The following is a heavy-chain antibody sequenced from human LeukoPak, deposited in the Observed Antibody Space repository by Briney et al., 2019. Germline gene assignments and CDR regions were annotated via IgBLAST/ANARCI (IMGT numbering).Heavy chain of an antibody. D-gene: IGHD2-21*01. CDR3: AKDFRIGYSAHFDY. J-gene: IGHJ4*02. V-gene: IGHV3-23*01. CDR1: GFTFRSHA. Sequence: GGSLRLSCVGSGFTFRSHAMSWVRQAPEKGLEFVSGIYENGGTTYYADSVKGRFSISRDNSKNTLYLQMDSLRGEDTAVYYCAKDFRIGYSAHFDYWGQGALVTASS. CDR2: IYENGGTT.